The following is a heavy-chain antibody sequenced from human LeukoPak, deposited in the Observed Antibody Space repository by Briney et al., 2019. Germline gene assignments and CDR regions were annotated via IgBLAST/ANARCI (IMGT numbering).Heavy chain of an antibody. J-gene: IGHJ4*02. CDR3: AKNPIYGSGSYYTYFDY. Sequence: PGGSLRLSRAASGFTFSSSGMHWVRQAPGKGLEWVAVISYDGSNKYYADSVKGRFTISRDNSKNTLYLQMNSLRAEDTAVYYCAKNPIYGSGSYYTYFDYWGQGTLVTVSS. D-gene: IGHD3-10*01. CDR2: ISYDGSNK. V-gene: IGHV3-30*18. CDR1: GFTFSSSG.